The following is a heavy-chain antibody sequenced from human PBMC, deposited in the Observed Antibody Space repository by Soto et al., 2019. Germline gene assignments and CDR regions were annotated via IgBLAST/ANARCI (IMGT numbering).Heavy chain of an antibody. CDR1: GFTFTSSA. Sequence: SVKVSCKASGFTFTSSAVQWVRQARGQRLEWIGWIVVGSGNTNYAQKFQERVTITRDMSTSTAYMELSSLRSEDTAVYYCARGGGIVVVTAPYDHWGQGTLVTVSS. J-gene: IGHJ4*02. CDR3: ARGGGIVVVTAPYDH. V-gene: IGHV1-58*01. CDR2: IVVGSGNT. D-gene: IGHD2-21*02.